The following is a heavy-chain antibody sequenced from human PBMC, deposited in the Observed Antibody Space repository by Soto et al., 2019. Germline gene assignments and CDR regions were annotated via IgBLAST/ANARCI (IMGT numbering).Heavy chain of an antibody. CDR2: ISGSGGNP. CDR1: GFNFRSYS. CDR3: AKGKETGYREAFDS. Sequence: GGSLRLSCEASGFNFRSYSMSWVRQAPGKGLEWVSGISGSGGNPYYADSVKGRFTISKDRSKDTLYLQLNSLTAADTAVYYCAKGKETGYREAFDSWGQGAPVTVSS. V-gene: IGHV3-23*01. D-gene: IGHD5-12*01. J-gene: IGHJ4*02.